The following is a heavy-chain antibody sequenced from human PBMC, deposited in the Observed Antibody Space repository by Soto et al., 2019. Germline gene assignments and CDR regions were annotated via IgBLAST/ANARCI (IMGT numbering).Heavy chain of an antibody. CDR3: VRAQDIVVVVAADWYFDL. D-gene: IGHD2-15*01. V-gene: IGHV3-30-3*01. J-gene: IGHJ2*01. Sequence: QVQLVESGGGVVQPGRSLRLSCAASGFTFSSYAMHWVRQAPGKGLEWVAVISYDGSNKYYADSVKGRFTISRDNSKNTLYLQMNSLRAEDTAVYYCVRAQDIVVVVAADWYFDLWGRGTLVTVSS. CDR2: ISYDGSNK. CDR1: GFTFSSYA.